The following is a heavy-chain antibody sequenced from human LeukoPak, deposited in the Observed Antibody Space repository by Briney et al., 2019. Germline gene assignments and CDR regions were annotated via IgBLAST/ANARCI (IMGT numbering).Heavy chain of an antibody. Sequence: GESLKISCKGSGYSFTNYWIGWVRQMPGKGLEWMGIIYPGDSDTRYSPSFQGQVTISADKSISTAYLQWSSLKASDTAMYYCARHTNLAAAGKGLPDYWGQGTLVTVSS. J-gene: IGHJ4*02. V-gene: IGHV5-51*01. CDR1: GYSFTNYW. CDR3: ARHTNLAAAGKGLPDY. D-gene: IGHD6-13*01. CDR2: IYPGDSDT.